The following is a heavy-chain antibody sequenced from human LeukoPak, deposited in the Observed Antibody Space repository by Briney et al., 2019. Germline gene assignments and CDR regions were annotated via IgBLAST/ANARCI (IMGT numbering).Heavy chain of an antibody. J-gene: IGHJ4*02. V-gene: IGHV4-39*06. D-gene: IGHD6-19*01. CDR3: ARGGSGWYRKIDY. CDR1: GGSISSSVYY. CDR2: IYYSGST. Sequence: ETLSLTCTVSGGSISSSVYYWGWIRQPPGKGLEWIGSIYYSGSTYYNPSLKSRVTISVDTSKNQFTLKLSSVTAADTAVYYCARGGSGWYRKIDYWGQGTLVTVSS.